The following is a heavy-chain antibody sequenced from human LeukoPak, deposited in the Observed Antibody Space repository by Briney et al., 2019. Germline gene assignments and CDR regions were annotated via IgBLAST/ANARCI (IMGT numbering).Heavy chain of an antibody. V-gene: IGHV3-23*01. Sequence: GGSLRLSCAASGLTFSSYAMSWVRQAPGKGLEWVSAISGSGGSTYYADSVKGRFTISRDNSKNTLYLQMNSLRAEDTAVYYCAKALRRDDFWSGYYRVYGMDVWGQGTTVTVSS. CDR2: ISGSGGST. D-gene: IGHD3-3*01. J-gene: IGHJ6*02. CDR1: GLTFSSYA. CDR3: AKALRRDDFWSGYYRVYGMDV.